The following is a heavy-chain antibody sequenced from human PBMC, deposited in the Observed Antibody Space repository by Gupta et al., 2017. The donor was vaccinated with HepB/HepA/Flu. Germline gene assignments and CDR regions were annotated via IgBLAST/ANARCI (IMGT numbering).Heavy chain of an antibody. J-gene: IGHJ4*02. CDR2: INHSGST. CDR3: ARVVPAYYYDSSGYVRYFDY. D-gene: IGHD3-22*01. V-gene: IGHV4-34*01. Sequence: QVQLQQWGAGLLKPSETLSLTCAVYGGSFSGYYWSWIRQPPGKGLEWIGEINHSGSTNYNPSLKSRVTISVDTSKNQFSLKLSSVTAADTAVYYCARVVPAYYYDSSGYVRYFDYWGQGTLVTVSS. CDR1: GGSFSGYY.